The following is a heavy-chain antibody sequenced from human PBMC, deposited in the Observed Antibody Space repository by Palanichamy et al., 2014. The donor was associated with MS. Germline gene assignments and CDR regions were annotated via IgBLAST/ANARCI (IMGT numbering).Heavy chain of an antibody. CDR2: HNPNSGVA. Sequence: QVQLVQSGTEVKTPGASVKVSCKASGYTFKGYYLHWVRQAPGQGLEWMGWHNPNSGVANYAQKFQGRVTMTRDTSISTAYMELSSLKYDDTAVYYCAKGDGGTTVMTGWGQGTLVSVSS. J-gene: IGHJ4*02. D-gene: IGHD4-17*01. CDR1: GYTFKGYY. CDR3: AKGDGGTTVMTG. V-gene: IGHV1-2*02.